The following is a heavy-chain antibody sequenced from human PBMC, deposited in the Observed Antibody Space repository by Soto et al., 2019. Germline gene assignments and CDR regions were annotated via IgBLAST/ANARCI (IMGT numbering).Heavy chain of an antibody. CDR3: ARRHAYSYGYRDVVDGFDY. V-gene: IGHV1-69*01. CDR1: GGTFSSYA. J-gene: IGHJ4*02. CDR2: IIPIFGTA. Sequence: QVQLVQSGAEVKKPGSSVKVSCKASGGTFSSYAISWVRQAPGQGLEWMGGIIPIFGTANYAQKFQGRVTSTEDESTSTANMRVSSMRSDDTAVYHHARRHAYSYGYRDVVDGFDYWVQGTLVTVS. D-gene: IGHD5-18*01.